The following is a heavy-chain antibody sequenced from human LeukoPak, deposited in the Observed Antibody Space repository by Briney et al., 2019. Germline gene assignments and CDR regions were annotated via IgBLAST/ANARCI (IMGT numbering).Heavy chain of an antibody. V-gene: IGHV1-69*13. CDR2: IIPIFSTA. CDR1: GGTFSSYS. J-gene: IGHJ4*02. Sequence: SVNLSCKASGGTFSSYSISWVRQAPGQGLEWIGGIIPIFSTANHAQKIQGRATITADESTKTAYMELRSLRSEATAVYYCASGGGGHCSGGSCFYYFDYWGQGTLVTVSS. D-gene: IGHD2-15*01. CDR3: ASGGGGHCSGGSCFYYFDY.